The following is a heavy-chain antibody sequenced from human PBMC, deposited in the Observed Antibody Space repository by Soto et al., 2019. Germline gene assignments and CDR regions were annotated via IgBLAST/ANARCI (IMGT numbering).Heavy chain of an antibody. V-gene: IGHV1-2*04. CDR2: INPNSGGT. D-gene: IGHD3-10*01. J-gene: IGHJ6*02. CDR1: GYTFTGYY. CDR3: ARDQSPIGITMVRGVRGGYYGMDV. Sequence: ASVKVSCKASGYTFTGYYMHWVRQAPGQGLEWMGWINPNSGGTNYAQKFQGWVTMTRDTSISTAYMELSRLRSDDTAVYYCARDQSPIGITMVRGVRGGYYGMDVWGQGTTVTVSS.